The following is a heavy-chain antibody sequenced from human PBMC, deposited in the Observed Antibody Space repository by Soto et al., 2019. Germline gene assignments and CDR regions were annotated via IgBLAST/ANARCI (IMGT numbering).Heavy chain of an antibody. J-gene: IGHJ4*02. CDR1: GYSFTSYW. D-gene: IGHD3-16*02. CDR3: ARPPWGRGSYRSYFDY. Sequence: GESLKISCKGSGYSFTSYWIGWVRQMPGKGLEWMGIIYPGDSDTRYSPSFQGQVTISADKSISTAYLQWSSLKASDTAMYYCARPPWGRGSYRSYFDYWGQGTLVTVSS. V-gene: IGHV5-51*01. CDR2: IYPGDSDT.